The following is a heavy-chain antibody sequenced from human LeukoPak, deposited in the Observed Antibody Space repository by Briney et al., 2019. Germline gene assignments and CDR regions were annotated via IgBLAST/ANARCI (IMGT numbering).Heavy chain of an antibody. CDR2: ISGSGGST. V-gene: IGHV3-23*01. J-gene: IGHJ4*02. Sequence: GGSLRLSCAASGFTFSSYAMNWVRQAPGKGLEWVSAISGSGGSTYYADSAKGRFTISRDNSKNTVYLQMNSLRAEDTAVYYCAKARYSSSWWVVDYWGQGTLVTVSS. CDR1: GFTFSSYA. CDR3: AKARYSSSWWVVDY. D-gene: IGHD6-6*01.